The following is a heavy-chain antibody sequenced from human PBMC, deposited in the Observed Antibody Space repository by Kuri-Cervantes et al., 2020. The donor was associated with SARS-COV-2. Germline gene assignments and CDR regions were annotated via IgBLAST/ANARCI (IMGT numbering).Heavy chain of an antibody. D-gene: IGHD6-19*01. CDR3: ARQYLAVAPNAFDI. V-gene: IGHV4-38-2*02. CDR1: GGSISSYY. CDR2: IYHSGST. Sequence: ESLKISCTVSGGSISSYYWGWIRQPPGKGLEWIGSIYHSGSTYYNPSLKSRVTISVDTSRNQFSLKLSSVTAADTAVYYCARQYLAVAPNAFDIWGQGTMVTVSS. J-gene: IGHJ3*02.